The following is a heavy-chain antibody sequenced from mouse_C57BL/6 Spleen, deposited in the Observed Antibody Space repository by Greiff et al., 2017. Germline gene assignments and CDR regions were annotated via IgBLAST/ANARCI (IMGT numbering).Heavy chain of an antibody. CDR1: GYTFTSYW. CDR2: IHPNSGST. J-gene: IGHJ4*01. V-gene: IGHV1-64*01. Sequence: VQLQQPGAELVKPGASVKLSCKASGYTFTSYWMHWVKQRPGQGLEWIGMIHPNSGSTNYNEKFKSKATLTVDKSSSTAYMQLSSLTSEDSAVYYCARSTMITHYYAMDYWGQGTSVTVSS. D-gene: IGHD2-4*01. CDR3: ARSTMITHYYAMDY.